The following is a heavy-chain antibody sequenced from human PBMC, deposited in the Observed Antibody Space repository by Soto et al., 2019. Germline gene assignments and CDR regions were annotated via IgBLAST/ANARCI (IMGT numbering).Heavy chain of an antibody. Sequence: PGGSLRLSCAASGFTFSSFGMHWVRQAPGKGLEWVAAISSDGSDKKYAESVQGRFTISRNNYMATLYLQMNSLRSDDTAMYYCAKETYDTTGFYYSFHHWGQGTQVTVSS. V-gene: IGHV3-30*18. CDR2: ISSDGSDK. J-gene: IGHJ4*02. CDR1: GFTFSSFG. CDR3: AKETYDTTGFYYSFHH. D-gene: IGHD3-22*01.